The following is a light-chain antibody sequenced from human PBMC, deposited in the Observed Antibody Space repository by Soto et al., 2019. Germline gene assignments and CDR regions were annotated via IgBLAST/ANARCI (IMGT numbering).Light chain of an antibody. V-gene: IGKV1-5*03. Sequence: DIQMTQSPSTLSASVGDRVTIACRASQSIGSLLAWFQQKPGQAPKLLIYKASSLESGVPSRFSGSGSGTEFTLTISSLQPDDFASYYCQQYNSYYSFGQGTELEIK. CDR2: KAS. CDR3: QQYNSYYS. J-gene: IGKJ2*03. CDR1: QSIGSL.